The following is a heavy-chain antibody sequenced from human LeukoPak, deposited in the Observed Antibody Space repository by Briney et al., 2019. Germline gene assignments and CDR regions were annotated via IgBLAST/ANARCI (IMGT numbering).Heavy chain of an antibody. D-gene: IGHD6-13*01. Sequence: PGGSLRLSCAASGFTFSNAWMSWVRRAPGKGLEWVGRIKSKTDGGTTDYAAPVKGRFTISRDDSKNTLYLQMNSLKTEDTAVYYCTTEGGSSWYGGFDYWGQGTLVTVSS. CDR1: GFTFSNAW. J-gene: IGHJ4*02. V-gene: IGHV3-15*01. CDR2: IKSKTDGGTT. CDR3: TTEGGSSWYGGFDY.